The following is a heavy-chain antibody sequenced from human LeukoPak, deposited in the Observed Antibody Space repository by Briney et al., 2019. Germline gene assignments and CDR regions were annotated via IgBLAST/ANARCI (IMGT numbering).Heavy chain of an antibody. CDR1: GFTFSNYA. CDR3: ARDMYDNGWSSFDY. V-gene: IGHV3-30-3*01. D-gene: IGHD3-10*01. Sequence: PGGSLRLSCAASGFTFSNYAMHWVRQAPGKGLEWVAVISFDGTNKYYANSVEGRFTISRDNSKNTLYLQINSQRAEDTALYYCARDMYDNGWSSFDYWGQGTLVTVSS. J-gene: IGHJ4*02. CDR2: ISFDGTNK.